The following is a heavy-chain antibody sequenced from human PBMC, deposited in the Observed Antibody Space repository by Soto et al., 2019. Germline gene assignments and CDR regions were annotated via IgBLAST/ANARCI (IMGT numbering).Heavy chain of an antibody. J-gene: IGHJ4*02. D-gene: IGHD3-3*01. CDR1: GYPFTTYG. V-gene: IGHV1-18*04. Sequence: QVQPVQSGDEVKKPGASVKVSCKASGYPFTTYGITWVRQAPGQGLEWMGWISTYNGNTNYAQSLQGRVTMTRETSSTTAYMELRSLRSDDTAVYYCARVMTTFGVVSKGPDHWGQGTLVTVSS. CDR2: ISTYNGNT. CDR3: ARVMTTFGVVSKGPDH.